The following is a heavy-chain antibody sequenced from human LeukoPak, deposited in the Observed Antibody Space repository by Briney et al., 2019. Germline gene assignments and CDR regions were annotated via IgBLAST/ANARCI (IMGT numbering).Heavy chain of an antibody. Sequence: ASVKVSCKASGGTFSSYAISWVRQAPGQGLEWMGGIIPIFGTANYAQKFQGRVTITTDESTSTAYMELSSLRSDDTAVYYCASVRFLEWFDFDYWGQGTLVTVSS. J-gene: IGHJ4*02. V-gene: IGHV1-69*05. CDR3: ASVRFLEWFDFDY. CDR2: IIPIFGTA. D-gene: IGHD3-3*01. CDR1: GGTFSSYA.